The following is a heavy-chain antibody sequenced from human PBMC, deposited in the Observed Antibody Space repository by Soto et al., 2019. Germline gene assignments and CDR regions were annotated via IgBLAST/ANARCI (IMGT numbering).Heavy chain of an antibody. J-gene: IGHJ4*02. CDR1: GYTFTTYY. D-gene: IGHD2-15*01. V-gene: IGHV1-46*01. Sequence: QVQLVQSGAEVKRPGASVKVSCKASGYTFTTYYMHWVRQPPGQGLEWLGIINPNGGSTTYAQKFQGRVTMTRDTATSTVYLELSSLTSEDTAVYYCARAGYCSGGTCFHGNCDYWGQGTLVTVSA. CDR2: INPNGGST. CDR3: ARAGYCSGGTCFHGNCDY.